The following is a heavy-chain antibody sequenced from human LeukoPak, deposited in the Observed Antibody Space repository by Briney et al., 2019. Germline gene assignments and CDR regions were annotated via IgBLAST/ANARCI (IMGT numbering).Heavy chain of an antibody. Sequence: GASVKVSCKASGYTFTSYDINWVRQATGQGLEWMGWMNPNSGNTGYAQKFQGRVTMTRNTSISTAYMELSSLRSEDTAVYYCARGSPPTLWFGEDYWGRGTLVTVSS. CDR3: ARGSPPTLWFGEDY. V-gene: IGHV1-8*01. D-gene: IGHD3-10*01. CDR2: MNPNSGNT. J-gene: IGHJ4*02. CDR1: GYTFTSYD.